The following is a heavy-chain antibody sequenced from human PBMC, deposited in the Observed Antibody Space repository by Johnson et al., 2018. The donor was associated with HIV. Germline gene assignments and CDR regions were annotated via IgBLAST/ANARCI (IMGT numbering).Heavy chain of an antibody. CDR1: GFRFRSYV. CDR3: ARELWELNAFDI. D-gene: IGHD1-26*01. Sequence: QVQLVESGGGVVQPGRSLRLSCAASGFRFRSYVMHWVRQAPGKGLEWVAAIWYDGSNEYYADSVKGRFTISRDNAKNSLYLQMNSLRAEDTALYYCARELWELNAFDIWGQGTLVTVSS. CDR2: IWYDGSNE. J-gene: IGHJ3*02. V-gene: IGHV3-33*01.